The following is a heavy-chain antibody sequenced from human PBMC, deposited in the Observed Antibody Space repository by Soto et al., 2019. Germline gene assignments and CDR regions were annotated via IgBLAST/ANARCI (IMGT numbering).Heavy chain of an antibody. J-gene: IGHJ4*02. CDR2: IYWDDDK. D-gene: IGHD3-22*01. CDR1: GFSLNTGGLG. CDR3: VHNGQNYYDNSGYEYYFKY. V-gene: IGHV2-5*02. Sequence: SGPTLVNPTQTLTLTCTFSGFSLNTGGLGVGWIRQPPGKALEWLALIYWDDDKRYSPSLKSRLTITKDTSKNQVVLTMTNVDPVDTATYYCVHNGQNYYDNSGYEYYFKYWGQGTLVTVSS.